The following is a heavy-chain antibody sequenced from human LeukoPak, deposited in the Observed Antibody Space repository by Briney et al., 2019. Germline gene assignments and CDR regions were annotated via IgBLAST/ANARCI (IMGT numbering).Heavy chain of an antibody. Sequence: SETLSLTCAVYGGSFSGYYWSWIRQPPGKGLEWIGEINHSVSTNYNPSLKSRVTISVDTSKNQFSLKLSSVTAADTAVYYCASTTARYCSSTSCYREWYYYYYYMDVWGKGTTVTVSS. CDR1: GGSFSGYY. V-gene: IGHV4-34*01. CDR2: INHSVST. J-gene: IGHJ6*03. CDR3: ASTTARYCSSTSCYREWYYYYYYMDV. D-gene: IGHD2-2*01.